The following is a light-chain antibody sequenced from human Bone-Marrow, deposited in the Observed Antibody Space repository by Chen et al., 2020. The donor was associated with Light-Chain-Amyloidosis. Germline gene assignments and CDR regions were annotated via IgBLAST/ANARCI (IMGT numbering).Light chain of an antibody. CDR3: SLYTSSSTYVV. Sequence: QSALTQPPSVSGSPGQSVTISCTGTSSDVGSYNRVSWYQQPPGTAPNLMIYEVSNRPSGVPDRFSGSESGNTASLTISGLQAEDEADYYCSLYTSSSTYVVFGGGTKLTVL. J-gene: IGLJ2*01. V-gene: IGLV2-18*01. CDR1: SSDVGSYNR. CDR2: EVS.